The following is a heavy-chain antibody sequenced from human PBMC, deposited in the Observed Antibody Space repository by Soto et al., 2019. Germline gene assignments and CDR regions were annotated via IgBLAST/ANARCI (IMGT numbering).Heavy chain of an antibody. CDR2: IHYIGST. CDR3: ARAHYESRGYYFTP. J-gene: IGHJ1*01. CDR1: GGSMSGYY. V-gene: IGHV4-59*01. D-gene: IGHD3-22*01. Sequence: QVQLQESGPGLVKPSETLSLTCIVSGGSMSGYYWNWIRQPPGKGLELIGCIHYIGSTNYNTSLKSRVTLSIDSSKNQLSLKLSSVTAADTAIYYCARAHYESRGYYFTPWGQGTLVTVSS.